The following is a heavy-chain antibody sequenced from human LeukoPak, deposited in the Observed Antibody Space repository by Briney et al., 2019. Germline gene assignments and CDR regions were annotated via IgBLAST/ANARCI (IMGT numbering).Heavy chain of an antibody. CDR2: IYHSGST. V-gene: IGHV4-30-2*01. CDR3: ARGDYGDLGYFDY. D-gene: IGHD4-17*01. CDR1: GGSISSGGYY. J-gene: IGHJ4*02. Sequence: SQTLSLTCTISGGSISSGGYYWSWIRQPPGKGLEWIGYIYHSGSTYYNPSLKSRVTISIDRSKNQFSLKLSSVTAADTAVYYCARGDYGDLGYFDYWGQGTLVTVSS.